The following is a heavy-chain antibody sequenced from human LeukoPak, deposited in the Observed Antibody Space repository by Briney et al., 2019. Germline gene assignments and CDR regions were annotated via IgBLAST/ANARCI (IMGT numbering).Heavy chain of an antibody. CDR1: GFTFSSYS. CDR2: IYSGGST. CDR3: ARDRPFLGLLWTFDT. Sequence: GGSLRLSCAASGFTFSSYSMNWVRQAPGKGLEWVSVIYSGGSTYYADSVKGRFTISRDNSKNTLYLQMNSLRAEDTAVYYCARDRPFLGLLWTFDTWGQGTMVTVSS. D-gene: IGHD2/OR15-2a*01. V-gene: IGHV3-66*02. J-gene: IGHJ3*02.